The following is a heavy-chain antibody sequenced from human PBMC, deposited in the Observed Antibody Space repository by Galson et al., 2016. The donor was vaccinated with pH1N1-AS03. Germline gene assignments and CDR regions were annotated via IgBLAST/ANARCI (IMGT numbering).Heavy chain of an antibody. D-gene: IGHD3-10*01. V-gene: IGHV4-4*02. CDR1: GGSISSGYW. CDR3: ARRPTGTDY. J-gene: IGHJ4*02. CDR2: LDHSGST. Sequence: SETLSLTCAVSGGSISSGYWWSWVRQPPGEGLEWIGELDHSGSTNYNPSLKSRVTISVDKSKNQFSLMMNSVTAADTAVYYCARRPTGTDYWGQGTQVTVSS.